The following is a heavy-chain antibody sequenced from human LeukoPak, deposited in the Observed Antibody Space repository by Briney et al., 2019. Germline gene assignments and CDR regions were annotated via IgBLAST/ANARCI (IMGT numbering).Heavy chain of an antibody. Sequence: PGGSLRLSCAASGFTFSSFSMNWVRQAPGKGLEWVSYISNTRTTIFYADSVKGRFTISRDNAKNSLYLQMNSLRAEDTAVYYCARSLYYYGSGSYQYYFDYWGQGTPVTVSS. V-gene: IGHV3-48*01. D-gene: IGHD3-10*01. CDR1: GFTFSSFS. CDR3: ARSLYYYGSGSYQYYFDY. J-gene: IGHJ4*02. CDR2: ISNTRTTI.